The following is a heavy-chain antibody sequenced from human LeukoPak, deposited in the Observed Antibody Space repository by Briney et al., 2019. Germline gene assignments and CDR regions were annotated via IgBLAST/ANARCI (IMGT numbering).Heavy chain of an antibody. V-gene: IGHV3-9*01. CDR1: GFTFDDYA. D-gene: IGHD6-19*01. J-gene: IGHJ4*02. Sequence: GRSLRLSCAASGFTFDDYAMHWVRQAPGKGLEWVSGISRNSGSIGYADSVKGRFTISRDNAKDSLYLQMNSLRAEDTALYYCAKSQAVAGGHYFDYWGQGTLVTVSS. CDR2: ISRNSGSI. CDR3: AKSQAVAGGHYFDY.